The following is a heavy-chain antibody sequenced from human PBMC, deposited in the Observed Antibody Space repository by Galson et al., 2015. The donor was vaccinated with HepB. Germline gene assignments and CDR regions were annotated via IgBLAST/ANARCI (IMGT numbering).Heavy chain of an antibody. V-gene: IGHV3-73*01. CDR1: GFTFSDSS. J-gene: IGHJ5*02. CDR3: TRLGYCTGGTCFLVP. D-gene: IGHD2-15*01. CDR2: IRSKKNSYTT. Sequence: SLRLSCAASGFTFSDSSIHWVRQASGKGLEWVGRIRSKKNSYTTTYVASVKGRFTISRDDSKNTAYLQMNNLKSEDTAVYFCTRLGYCTGGTCFLVPWGQGTLVTVSS.